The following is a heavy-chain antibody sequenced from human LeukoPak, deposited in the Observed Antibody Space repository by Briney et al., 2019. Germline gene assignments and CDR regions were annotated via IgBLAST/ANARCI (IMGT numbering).Heavy chain of an antibody. CDR2: IKQDGSEK. CDR1: GFTFSSYA. D-gene: IGHD6-13*01. Sequence: PGGSLRLSCAASGFTFSSYAMSWVRQAPGKGLEWVANIKQDGSEKYYVDSVKGRFTISRDNAKNSLYLQMNSLRAEDTAAYYCARDPGYSSSWFYYYYGMDVWGQGTTVTVSS. CDR3: ARDPGYSSSWFYYYYGMDV. V-gene: IGHV3-7*01. J-gene: IGHJ6*02.